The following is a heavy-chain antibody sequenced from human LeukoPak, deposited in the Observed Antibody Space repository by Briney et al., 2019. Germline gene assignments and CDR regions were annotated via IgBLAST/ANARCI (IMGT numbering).Heavy chain of an antibody. J-gene: IGHJ4*02. CDR1: GSRFTSYW. Sequence: GESLQISCKGSGSRFTSYWIGWVRQMPGKGLEWMGIIYPGDSDTRYSPSFQGQVTISADKSISTAYLQWSSLKASDTAMYYCARRYCSGGSCPHDYWGQGTLVTVSS. CDR3: ARRYCSGGSCPHDY. CDR2: IYPGDSDT. V-gene: IGHV5-51*01. D-gene: IGHD2-15*01.